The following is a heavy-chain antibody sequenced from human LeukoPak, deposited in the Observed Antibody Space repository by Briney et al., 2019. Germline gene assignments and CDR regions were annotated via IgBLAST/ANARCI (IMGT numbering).Heavy chain of an antibody. V-gene: IGHV3-23*01. Sequence: GGSLRLSCAASGFTFSSYAMSWVRQAPGKGLEWVSAISGSGGSTYYADSVKGRFTISRDNSKNTLYLQMNSLRAEDTAIYYCAKDRAYCSSTSCYFVDYWAREPWSPSPQ. J-gene: IGHJ4*02. CDR1: GFTFSSYA. CDR2: ISGSGGST. CDR3: AKDRAYCSSTSCYFVDY. D-gene: IGHD2-2*01.